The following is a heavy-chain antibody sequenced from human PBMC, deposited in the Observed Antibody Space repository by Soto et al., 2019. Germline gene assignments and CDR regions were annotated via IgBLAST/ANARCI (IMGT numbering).Heavy chain of an antibody. J-gene: IGHJ6*02. CDR2: IIPIFGTA. CDR3: ARRGCISTSCYEGQTYYYYGMDV. Sequence: QVQLVQSGAEVKKPGSSVKVSCKASGGTFSSYAISWVRQAPGQGLEWMGGIIPIFGTANYAQKFQGRGTITADESTSTAYMELSSLRSEDTGVYYCARRGCISTSCYEGQTYYYYGMDVWGQGTTFTVSS. V-gene: IGHV1-69*12. D-gene: IGHD2-2*01. CDR1: GGTFSSYA.